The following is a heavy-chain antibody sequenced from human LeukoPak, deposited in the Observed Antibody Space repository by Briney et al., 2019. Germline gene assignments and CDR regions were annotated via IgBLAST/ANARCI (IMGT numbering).Heavy chain of an antibody. CDR1: GFTFSSYG. CDR2: ISSDGSNK. Sequence: GGSLRLSWAASGFTFSSYGMHWVRQAPGKGLEWVAFISSDGSNKNYADSVKGRFTISRDNSTNTLYMQMNSLRAEDTAVYFCEKGTIGWEGELHYFDYWGQGTLVTVSS. CDR3: EKGTIGWEGELHYFDY. J-gene: IGHJ4*02. D-gene: IGHD1-26*01. V-gene: IGHV3-30*18.